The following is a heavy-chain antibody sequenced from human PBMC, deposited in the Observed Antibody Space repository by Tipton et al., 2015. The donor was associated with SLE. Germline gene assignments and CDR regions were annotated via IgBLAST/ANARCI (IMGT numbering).Heavy chain of an antibody. CDR3: ARDWGGEALDF. Sequence: GLVKPSETLSLICPVSGASITSSGYYWAWIRQPPGKGLEWIATLYQTRSTYYNPSLKSRVTISVDTSKNQFSLNLSSVTVADTAVYYCARDWGGEALDFWGQGTLVTVSS. V-gene: IGHV4-39*07. J-gene: IGHJ4*02. CDR1: GASITSSGYY. D-gene: IGHD2-21*01. CDR2: LYQTRST.